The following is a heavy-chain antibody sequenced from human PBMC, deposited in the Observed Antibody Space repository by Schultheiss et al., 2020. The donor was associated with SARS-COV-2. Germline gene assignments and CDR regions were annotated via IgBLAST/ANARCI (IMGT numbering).Heavy chain of an antibody. J-gene: IGHJ4*02. CDR1: GGSISSYY. CDR2: IYYSGST. Sequence: SETLSLTCTVSGGSISSYYWSWIRQPPGKGLEWIGYIYYSGSTNYNPSLKSRVTISVDTSKNQFSLKLSSVTAADTAVYYCARGGPLIAVAGTGLDYWGQGTLVTVSS. V-gene: IGHV4-59*01. D-gene: IGHD6-19*01. CDR3: ARGGPLIAVAGTGLDY.